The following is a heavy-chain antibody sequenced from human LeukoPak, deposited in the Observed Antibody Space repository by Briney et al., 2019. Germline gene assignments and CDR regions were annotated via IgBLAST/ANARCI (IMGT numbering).Heavy chain of an antibody. J-gene: IGHJ4*02. Sequence: SETLSLTCTVSGDSISSDYNWAWIRQPPGKGLEWIGNIHYSGTTHYNPSLKSRVTMSADTSKNQFSLRLSSVTAADTAVYYCASRKTNMAVGLWGQGILVAVSS. V-gene: IGHV4-39*01. CDR1: GDSISSDYN. CDR2: IHYSGTT. CDR3: ASRKTNMAVGL. D-gene: IGHD4-23*01.